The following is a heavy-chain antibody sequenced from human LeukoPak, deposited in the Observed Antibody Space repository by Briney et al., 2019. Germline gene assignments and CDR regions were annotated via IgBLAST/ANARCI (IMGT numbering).Heavy chain of an antibody. CDR2: ISDSGGST. Sequence: GGSLRLSCAVSGITLSNYGMSWVRQAPGKGLEWVAGISDSGGSTNYADSVKGRFTISRDNPKNTLYLQMNSLRSEDTAVYFCAKRGVVIRAVLVVGFHKEAYYFDSWGQGALVTVSS. D-gene: IGHD2-15*01. CDR1: GITLSNYG. CDR3: AKRGVVIRAVLVVGFHKEAYYFDS. J-gene: IGHJ4*02. V-gene: IGHV3-23*01.